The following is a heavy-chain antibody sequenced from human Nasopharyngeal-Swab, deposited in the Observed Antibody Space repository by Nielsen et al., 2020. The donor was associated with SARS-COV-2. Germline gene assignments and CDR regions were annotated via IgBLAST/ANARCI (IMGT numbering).Heavy chain of an antibody. V-gene: IGHV4-59*08. D-gene: IGHD1-26*01. Sequence: SETLSLTCTVSGCSISSYYWTWIRQSPGKGLEWFGYIYYSGSTDYNPSLKGRVTISVDTSKNQFSLKLKSVTAADTAVYYCARRETIVGSFDYWGQGTLVTVSS. J-gene: IGHJ4*02. CDR1: GCSISSYY. CDR2: IYYSGST. CDR3: ARRETIVGSFDY.